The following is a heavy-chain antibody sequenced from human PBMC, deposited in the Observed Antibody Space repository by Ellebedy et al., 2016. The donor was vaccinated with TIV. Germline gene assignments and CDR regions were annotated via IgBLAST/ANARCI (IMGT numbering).Heavy chain of an antibody. Sequence: PGGSLRLSCAASGLTFSSHSMNWVRQAPGKGLEWVSSISSSSSYIYYADSVKGRFTISRENAKNSLYLQMNSLRAEDTAVYYCAREELDSSSLTHYGMDVWGQGTTVTVSS. CDR1: GLTFSSHS. CDR3: AREELDSSSLTHYGMDV. D-gene: IGHD6-13*01. CDR2: ISSSSSYI. V-gene: IGHV3-21*01. J-gene: IGHJ6*02.